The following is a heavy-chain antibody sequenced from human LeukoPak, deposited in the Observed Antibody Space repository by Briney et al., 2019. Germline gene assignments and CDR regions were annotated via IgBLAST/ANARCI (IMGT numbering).Heavy chain of an antibody. CDR2: ISGSGGLT. J-gene: IGHJ4*02. D-gene: IGHD2-2*01. CDR1: GSIFSSYA. V-gene: IGHV3-23*01. CDR3: ARDLRRDCSTTTCYAFDY. Sequence: GGSLRLACAVSGSIFSSYAMSWVRQAPGKGLEWVSVISGSGGLTYYADSVKGRFTISRDNSKNTLYLQMNSLRADDTAVYYCARDLRRDCSTTTCYAFDYWGQGTLVTVSS.